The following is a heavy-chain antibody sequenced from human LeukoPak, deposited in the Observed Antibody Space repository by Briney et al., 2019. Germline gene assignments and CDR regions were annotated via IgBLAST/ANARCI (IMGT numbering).Heavy chain of an antibody. V-gene: IGHV3-11*03. CDR2: ISTSSSYT. CDR1: GFTFSDYY. Sequence: GGSLRLSCAASGFTFSDYYMSWIRQAPGKGLEWVSYISTSSSYTNYADSVKGRFTISRANAENSLYLQMNSLRAEDTAVYYCARGYSTVDYWGQGTLVTVSS. CDR3: ARGYSTVDY. D-gene: IGHD1-26*01. J-gene: IGHJ4*02.